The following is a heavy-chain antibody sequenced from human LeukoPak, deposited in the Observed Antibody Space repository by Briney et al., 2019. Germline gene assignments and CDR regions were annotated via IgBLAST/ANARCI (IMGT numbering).Heavy chain of an antibody. V-gene: IGHV3-30*18. Sequence: GRSLRLSCEASGFTFSSYGMHWVRQAPGKGLEWVAVISYDGSNKYYADSAKGRFTISRDNSKNTLYLQMNSLRADDTALYYCAKVQVRYVVYYMDVWGKGTTVTVSS. CDR1: GFTFSSYG. CDR2: ISYDGSNK. D-gene: IGHD3-16*01. J-gene: IGHJ6*03. CDR3: AKVQVRYVVYYMDV.